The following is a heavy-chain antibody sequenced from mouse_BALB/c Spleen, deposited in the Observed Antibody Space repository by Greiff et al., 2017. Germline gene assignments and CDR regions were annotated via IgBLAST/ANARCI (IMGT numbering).Heavy chain of an antibody. V-gene: IGHV1-14*01. D-gene: IGHD2-14*01. CDR3: ARRDYRYEGVFDY. Sequence: EVKLQEPGPELVKPGASVKMSCKASGYTFTSYVMHWVKQKPGQGLEWIGYINPYNDGTKYNEKFKGKATLTSDKSSSTAYMELSSLTSEDSAVYYCARRDYRYEGVFDYWGQGTTLTVSS. J-gene: IGHJ2*01. CDR2: INPYNDGT. CDR1: GYTFTSYV.